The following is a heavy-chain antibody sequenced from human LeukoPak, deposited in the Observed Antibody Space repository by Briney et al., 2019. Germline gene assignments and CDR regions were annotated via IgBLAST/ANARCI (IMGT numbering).Heavy chain of an antibody. V-gene: IGHV3-43*02. D-gene: IGHD3-9*01. CDR2: ISGDGGSI. CDR1: GFTFDDYA. J-gene: IGHJ6*02. Sequence: GGSLRLSCAASGFTFDDYAMHWVRQAPGKGLEWVSLISGDGGSIYYADSVKGRFTISRDNSKNSLYLQMNSLRTEDTALYYCAKDMGYDILTGWRVEADYGMDVWGQGTTVTVSS. CDR3: AKDMGYDILTGWRVEADYGMDV.